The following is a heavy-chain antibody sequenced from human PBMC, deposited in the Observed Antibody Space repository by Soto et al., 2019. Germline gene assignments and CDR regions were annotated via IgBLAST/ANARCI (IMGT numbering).Heavy chain of an antibody. J-gene: IGHJ4*02. CDR1: GGSISSGGYS. D-gene: IGHD3-10*01. CDR3: ARHNYGSGSTYFDY. V-gene: IGHV4-61*08. CDR2: IYYTGST. Sequence: PSETLSLTCAVSGGSISSGGYSWSWIRQPPGKGLEWIGYIYYTGSTNYNPSLKSRVTISVDTSKNQFSLKLNSMTAADTAVYYCARHNYGSGSTYFDYWGQGTLVTVSS.